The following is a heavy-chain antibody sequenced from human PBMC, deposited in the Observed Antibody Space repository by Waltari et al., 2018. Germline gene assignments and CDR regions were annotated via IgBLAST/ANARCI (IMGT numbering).Heavy chain of an antibody. D-gene: IGHD3-22*01. CDR3: ARGPPLKRRIPTPPGAGGYDSSGYYSY. CDR2: INHSGSP. J-gene: IGHJ4*02. CDR1: GGSFSGYY. V-gene: IGHV4-34*01. Sequence: QVQLQQWGAGLLKPSETLSLTCAVYGGSFSGYYWSWIRQPPGTGLAWIEEINHSGSPNYNPSLTVRVTISVDTSKNHFSLKLSSGTAADTAVYYCARGPPLKRRIPTPPGAGGYDSSGYYSYWGQGTLVTVSS.